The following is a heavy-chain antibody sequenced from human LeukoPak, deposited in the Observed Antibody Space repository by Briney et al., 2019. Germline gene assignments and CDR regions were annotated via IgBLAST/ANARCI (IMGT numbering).Heavy chain of an antibody. CDR2: INPNSGGT. J-gene: IGHJ4*02. CDR1: GYTFTGYY. Sequence: ASVKVSCKASGYTFTGYYMHWVRQAPGQGLEWIGRINPNSGGTNYAQKFQGRVTMTRDTSISTAYMELSRLRSDDTAVYYCARGGYYYDSSGSSRVDYWGQGTLVTVSS. D-gene: IGHD3-22*01. V-gene: IGHV1-2*06. CDR3: ARGGYYYDSSGSSRVDY.